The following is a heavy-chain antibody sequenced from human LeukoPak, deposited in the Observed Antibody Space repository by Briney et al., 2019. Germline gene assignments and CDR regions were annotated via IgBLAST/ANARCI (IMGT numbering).Heavy chain of an antibody. CDR1: GGSISSSY. D-gene: IGHD6-19*01. J-gene: IGHJ4*02. CDR2: MSSSGIT. V-gene: IGHV4-4*07. Sequence: SDTLSLTCTVSGGSISSSYWNWIRQPAGKGLEWIGRMSSSGITNYNPSLKSRVTMSVDTSKNQFSLNLRSVTAADTAIYYCARELFSSDWSGSFDYWGQGTLVTVSS. CDR3: ARELFSSDWSGSFDY.